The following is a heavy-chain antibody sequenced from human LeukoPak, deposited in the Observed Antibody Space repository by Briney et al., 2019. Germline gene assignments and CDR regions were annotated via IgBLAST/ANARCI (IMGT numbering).Heavy chain of an antibody. D-gene: IGHD2-2*01. Sequence: GGSLRLSCAASGFTFSSYGMHWVRQAPGKGLEWVAVISYDGSNKYYADSVKGRFTISRDNSKNTLYLQMNSLRAEDTAVYYCAKVPCSSTSCYSYYFDYWGQRTLVTVSS. V-gene: IGHV3-30*18. CDR1: GFTFSSYG. CDR2: ISYDGSNK. CDR3: AKVPCSSTSCYSYYFDY. J-gene: IGHJ4*02.